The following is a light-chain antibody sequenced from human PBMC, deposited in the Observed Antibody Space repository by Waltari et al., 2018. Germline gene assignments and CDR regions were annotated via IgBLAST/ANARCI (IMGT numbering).Light chain of an antibody. V-gene: IGLV1-44*01. CDR2: SNN. Sequence: QSVLTQPPSASGTPGQRVAISCSGSSSNIGTNTVNWYPHLPGTAPKPLIYSNNQRPSGVPDRLSGSKSGTSASLAISGLQSEDETDYYCAAWDDSLSGWVFGGGTKLTVL. J-gene: IGLJ3*02. CDR1: SSNIGTNT. CDR3: AAWDDSLSGWV.